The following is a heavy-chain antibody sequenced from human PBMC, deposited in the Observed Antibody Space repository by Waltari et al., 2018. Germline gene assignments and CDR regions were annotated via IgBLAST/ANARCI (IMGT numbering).Heavy chain of an antibody. D-gene: IGHD4-17*01. CDR1: GGTVSSGGYY. J-gene: IGHJ5*01. Sequence: QVQLQESGPGLVEPSETLSLTGTVHGGTVSSGGYYWSWIRQPPGKGLEWVGYTHTSGRTAYNPSLQSRVTIFGDTSTNQLSLNLRSVTAADTATYFCARVKDEFGDYGFDYWGQGTLVTVSS. CDR2: THTSGRT. V-gene: IGHV4-61*08. CDR3: ARVKDEFGDYGFDY.